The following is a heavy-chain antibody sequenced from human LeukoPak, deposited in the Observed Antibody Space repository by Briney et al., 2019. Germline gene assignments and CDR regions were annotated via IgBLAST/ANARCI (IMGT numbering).Heavy chain of an antibody. CDR1: GGSVSSSNYY. CDR2: IYYGGST. Sequence: SETLSLTCTVSGGSVSSSNYYWGWIRQPPGKALEWIGSIYYGGSTFYNPSLKSRLTISVDTSKNQFSLKLTSVTAADTAVYYCARGGSRIVVVVAARKPHYFDYWGQGTLVTVSS. J-gene: IGHJ4*02. V-gene: IGHV4-39*01. D-gene: IGHD2-15*01. CDR3: ARGGSRIVVVVAARKPHYFDY.